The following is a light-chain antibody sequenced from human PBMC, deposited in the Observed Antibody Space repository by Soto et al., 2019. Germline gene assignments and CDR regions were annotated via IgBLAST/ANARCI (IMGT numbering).Light chain of an antibody. CDR3: QQSNNWPKT. CDR2: DAS. CDR1: PSVSSN. V-gene: IGKV3-15*01. Sequence: EILMTQSPATLSVSPGETATLSCRASPSVSSNLAWYQQKPGQAPRLLISDASTRAAGLPARFSGSGSGTEFTLTISSLQSEDFAVYFCQQSNNWPKTFGQGTKVEIK. J-gene: IGKJ1*01.